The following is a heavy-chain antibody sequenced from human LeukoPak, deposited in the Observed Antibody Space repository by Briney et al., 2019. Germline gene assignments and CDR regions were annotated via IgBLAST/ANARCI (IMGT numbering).Heavy chain of an antibody. CDR1: GGAISRWC. J-gene: IGHJ5*01. CDR2: FCTTGST. V-gene: IGHV4-4*07. CDR3: VRVRGLRFLEWFDY. D-gene: IGHD3-3*01. Sequence: SETLSLTCTVSGGAISRWCWSWLRQPAGKGLEWIGRFCTTGSTNYSPSLKSRVTMSVDTSKNQFSLNLISVTAADTAVYYCVRVRGLRFLEWFDYWGQGTLVTVSS.